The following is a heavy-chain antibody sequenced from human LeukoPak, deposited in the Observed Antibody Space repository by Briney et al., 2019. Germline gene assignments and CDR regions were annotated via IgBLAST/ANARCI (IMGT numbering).Heavy chain of an antibody. Sequence: ASVKVSCKASGYAFTSYGISWVRQAPGQGLEWMGWISAYNGNTNYAQKLQGRVTMTTDTSTSTAYMELSSLRSEDTAVYYCAAGAVHYYYDSSGYYFPPDYWGQGTLVTVSS. CDR3: AAGAVHYYYDSSGYYFPPDY. V-gene: IGHV1-18*01. J-gene: IGHJ4*02. CDR1: GYAFTSYG. D-gene: IGHD3-22*01. CDR2: ISAYNGNT.